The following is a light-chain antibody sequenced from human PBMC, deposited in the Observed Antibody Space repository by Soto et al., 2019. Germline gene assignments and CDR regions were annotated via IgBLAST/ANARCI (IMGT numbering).Light chain of an antibody. Sequence: QSALTQPASVSGSPGQSITISCTGTSSDVGGYNFVSWFQQYPGKAPKLLIYDVNSRPSGVSDRFSGSKSGNTASLTISGLQAEDEADYYCSSYTSSGTVVFGGGTQLTVL. V-gene: IGLV2-14*01. J-gene: IGLJ2*01. CDR1: SSDVGGYNF. CDR2: DVN. CDR3: SSYTSSGTVV.